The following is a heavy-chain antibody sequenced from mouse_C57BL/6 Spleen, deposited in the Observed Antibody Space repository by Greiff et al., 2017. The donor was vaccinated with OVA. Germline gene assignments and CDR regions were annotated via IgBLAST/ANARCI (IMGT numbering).Heavy chain of an antibody. CDR3: ARSDGY. CDR1: GYTFTSYW. CDR2: IHPNSGST. D-gene: IGHD2-3*01. J-gene: IGHJ2*01. V-gene: IGHV1-64*01. Sequence: QVQLQQPGAELVKPGASVKLSCKASGYTFTSYWMHWVKQRPGQGLEWIGMIHPNSGSTNYNEKFKNKATLTVDKSSSTDYMQRSSLTSEDSAVYYCARSDGYWGQGTTLTVSA.